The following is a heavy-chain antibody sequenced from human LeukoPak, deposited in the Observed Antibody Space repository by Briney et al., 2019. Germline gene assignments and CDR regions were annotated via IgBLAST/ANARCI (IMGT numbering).Heavy chain of an antibody. Sequence: SETLSLTCTVSGGSISSYYWSWIRLPPGKGLEWIGYIYYSGSTNYNPSLKSRVTISVDTSKNQFSLKLSSVTAADTAVYYCARKLRFPDRYFDLWGRGTLVTVSS. CDR1: GGSISSYY. CDR2: IYYSGST. V-gene: IGHV4-59*01. J-gene: IGHJ2*01. D-gene: IGHD4-17*01. CDR3: ARKLRFPDRYFDL.